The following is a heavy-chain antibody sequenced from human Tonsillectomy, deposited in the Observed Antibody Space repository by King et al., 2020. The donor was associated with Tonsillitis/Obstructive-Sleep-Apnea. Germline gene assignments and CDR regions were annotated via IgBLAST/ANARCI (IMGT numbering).Heavy chain of an antibody. J-gene: IGHJ6*03. CDR1: GGSFSGYY. V-gene: IGHV4-34*01. D-gene: IGHD4-11*01. CDR3: ARGLTTGLVEYYYYYMDV. CDR2: INHSGTT. Sequence: VQLQQWGAGRLKPSETLSLTCAVYGGSFSGYYWRWIRQPPGKGLEWIGEINHSGTTNYNPPLKSRATISVDTSKNQFSLKLSSVTVADTAVYYCARGLTTGLVEYYYYYMDVWGKGTTVTVSS.